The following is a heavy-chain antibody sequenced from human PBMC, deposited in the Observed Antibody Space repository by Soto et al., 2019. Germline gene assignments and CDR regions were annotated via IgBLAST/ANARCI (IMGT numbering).Heavy chain of an antibody. CDR1: GFTFSSYS. J-gene: IGHJ5*02. CDR2: ISSSSSYI. D-gene: IGHD4-17*01. CDR3: ARGTSDYGGNSNWFDP. V-gene: IGHV3-21*01. Sequence: GGSLRLSCAASGFTFSSYSMNWVRQAPGKGLEWVSSISSSSSYIYYADSVKGRFTISRDNAKNSLYLQMNSLRAEDTAVYYCARGTSDYGGNSNWFDPWGQGTLVTVSS.